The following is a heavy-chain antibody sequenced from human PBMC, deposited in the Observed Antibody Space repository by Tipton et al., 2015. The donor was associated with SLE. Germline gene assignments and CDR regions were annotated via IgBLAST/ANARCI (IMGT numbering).Heavy chain of an antibody. Sequence: SLRLSCAVSGGSISSSNWWSWVRQPPGKGLEWIGEIYHSGSTNYNPSLKSRVTISVDKSKNQFSLKLSSVTAADTAVYYCASGYSSSWPFDYWGQGTLVTVSS. CDR1: GGSISSSNW. J-gene: IGHJ4*02. V-gene: IGHV4-4*02. CDR3: ASGYSSSWPFDY. D-gene: IGHD6-13*01. CDR2: IYHSGST.